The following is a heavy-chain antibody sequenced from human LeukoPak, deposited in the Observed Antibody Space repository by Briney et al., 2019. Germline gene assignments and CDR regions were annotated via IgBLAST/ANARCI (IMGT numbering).Heavy chain of an antibody. CDR3: ARTPMYSSSWLFDY. Sequence: SETLSLTCTVSGGSISSSSYYWGWIRQPPGKGLEWIGSIYYSGSTYYNPSLKRRVTISVDTSKNQFSLKLSSVTAADTAVYYCARTPMYSSSWLFDYWGQGTLVTVSS. CDR1: GGSISSSSYY. J-gene: IGHJ4*02. D-gene: IGHD6-13*01. CDR2: IYYSGST. V-gene: IGHV4-39*01.